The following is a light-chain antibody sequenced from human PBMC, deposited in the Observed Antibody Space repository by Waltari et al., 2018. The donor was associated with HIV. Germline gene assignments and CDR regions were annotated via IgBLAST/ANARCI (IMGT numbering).Light chain of an antibody. J-gene: IGKJ4*01. CDR2: GAS. V-gene: IGKV3-20*01. CDR3: QQYASSPFT. Sequence: EIVLTQSPGTLSLSPGERATLSCRARQYVRNTYLAWYQHKPGQGPRLLISGASNRATGVPYRFSGSGYGTDFTLTISILEPEDSAVYVCQQYASSPFTFGGGTKVEIK. CDR1: QYVRNTY.